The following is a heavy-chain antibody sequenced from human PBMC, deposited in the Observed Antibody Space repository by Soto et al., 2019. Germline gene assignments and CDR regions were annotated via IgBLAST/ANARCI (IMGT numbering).Heavy chain of an antibody. V-gene: IGHV5-10-1*01. D-gene: IGHD2-2*01. CDR2: IDPRDSYA. CDR3: ARLFCSTTTCDSWFDP. Sequence: RGESLKISCTGFGYTLTTFWISWVRQMPGKGLEWMGRIDPRDSYANYSPSFQGHVTISLDKSISTAYLQWGSLKASDTAMYYCARLFCSTTTCDSWFDPWGQGTLVTVSS. CDR1: GYTLTTFW. J-gene: IGHJ5*02.